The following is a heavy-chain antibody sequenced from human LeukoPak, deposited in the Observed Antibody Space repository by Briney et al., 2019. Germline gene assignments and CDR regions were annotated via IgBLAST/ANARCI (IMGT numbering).Heavy chain of an antibody. CDR3: ARGPKGSGWYLNY. Sequence: SETLSLTCAVYGGSFSGYYWNWIRQPPGKGLEWIGEINYSGSTNYNPSLKSRVTISVDTSKSQFSLKLSSVTAADTAVYYCARGPKGSGWYLNYWSQGTLVTVSS. V-gene: IGHV4-34*01. CDR2: INYSGST. J-gene: IGHJ4*02. CDR1: GGSFSGYY. D-gene: IGHD6-19*01.